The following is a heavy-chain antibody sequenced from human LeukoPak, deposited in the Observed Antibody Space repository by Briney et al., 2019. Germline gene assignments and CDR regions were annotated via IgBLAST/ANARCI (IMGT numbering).Heavy chain of an antibody. CDR1: GGSISTGGYY. J-gene: IGHJ4*02. V-gene: IGHV4-61*08. Sequence: KASETLSLTCTVSGGSISTGGYYWSWIRQPPGKGLEWIGYIYYSRSTNYNPSLKSRVTISVDTSKNQFSLKLSSVTAADTAVYYCARAHRYSYDKALAFDYWGQGTLVTVSS. CDR2: IYYSRST. D-gene: IGHD5-18*01. CDR3: ARAHRYSYDKALAFDY.